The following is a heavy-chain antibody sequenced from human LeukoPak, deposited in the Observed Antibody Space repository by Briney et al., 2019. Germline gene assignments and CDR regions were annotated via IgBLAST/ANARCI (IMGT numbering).Heavy chain of an antibody. CDR1: GGSITSYH. V-gene: IGHV4-4*07. D-gene: IGHD3-10*01. Sequence: PSETLSLTCTFSGGSITSYHWSWIRQPAGKGLEWTGRIYTSGSTNYNPSLKSRVTMSVDTSKNRFSLKLSSVTAADTAVYYCARDPDYYGSGSHFDYWGQGTLVTVSS. CDR3: ARDPDYYGSGSHFDY. CDR2: IYTSGST. J-gene: IGHJ4*02.